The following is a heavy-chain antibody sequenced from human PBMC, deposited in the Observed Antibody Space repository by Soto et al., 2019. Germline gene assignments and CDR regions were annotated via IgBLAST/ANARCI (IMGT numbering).Heavy chain of an antibody. V-gene: IGHV3-33*01. CDR3: ARRSSSWYFDY. CDR1: GFTFSSYG. Sequence: PGGSLRFSCAASGFTFSSYGMHWVRQAPGKGMEWVAVIWYDGSNKYYAVSVMCRFTSVRDNPTIMLNLQVNSLRAEDTAVYYCARRSSSWYFDYWGQGTLVTVSS. CDR2: IWYDGSNK. J-gene: IGHJ4*02. D-gene: IGHD6-13*01.